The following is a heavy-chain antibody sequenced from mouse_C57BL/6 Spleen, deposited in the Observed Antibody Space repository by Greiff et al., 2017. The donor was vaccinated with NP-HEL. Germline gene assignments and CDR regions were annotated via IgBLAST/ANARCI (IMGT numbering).Heavy chain of an antibody. V-gene: IGHV2-6-1*01. CDR3: ARQGTTVVAKNYAMDY. CDR1: GFSLTSYG. CDR2: IWSDGST. D-gene: IGHD1-1*01. Sequence: VKLVESGPGLVAPSQSLSITCTVSGFSLTSYGVHWVRQPPGKGLEWLVVIWSDGSTTYNSALKSRLSISKDNSKSQVFLKMNSLQTDDTAMYYCARQGTTVVAKNYAMDYWGQGTSVTVSS. J-gene: IGHJ4*01.